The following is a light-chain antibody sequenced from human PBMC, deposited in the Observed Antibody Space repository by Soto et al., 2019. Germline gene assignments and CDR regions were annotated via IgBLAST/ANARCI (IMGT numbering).Light chain of an antibody. V-gene: IGKV1-39*01. J-gene: IGKJ5*01. Sequence: DIQVTQSPSSLSASVGDRVTISCRASQSISGYLNWYQQKPGKAPKLLIFDASSLQSGVPSRFSGRGSGSEYTLTISSLQPEDFATYFRQHSYSNFPITFGQGTRLEIK. CDR1: QSISGY. CDR3: QHSYSNFPIT. CDR2: DAS.